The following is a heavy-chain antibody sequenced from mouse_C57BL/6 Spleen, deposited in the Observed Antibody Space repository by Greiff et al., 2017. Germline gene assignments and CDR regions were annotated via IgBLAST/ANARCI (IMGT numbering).Heavy chain of an antibody. V-gene: IGHV5-16*01. J-gene: IGHJ1*03. CDR1: GFTFSDYD. Sequence: EVMLVESEGGLVQPGSSMKLSCTASGFTFSDYDMAWVRQVPEKGLEWVANINSDGSSTYYLDSLKSRFIISRDTAKNILYLQMSSLKYEDTATYYCARDRGLLRGYFDVWGTGTTVTVSS. CDR3: ARDRGLLRGYFDV. CDR2: INSDGSST. D-gene: IGHD2-10*01.